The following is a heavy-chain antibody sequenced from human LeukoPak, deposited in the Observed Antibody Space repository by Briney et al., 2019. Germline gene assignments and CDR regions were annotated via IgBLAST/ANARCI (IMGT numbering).Heavy chain of an antibody. Sequence: SETLSLTCTVSGGSISSGGYYWSWIRQHPGKGLEWIGYIYYSGSTYYNPSLKSRVTISVDTSKNQFSLKLSSVTAADTAVYYCARHDEWKFDYWGQGTLVTVSS. CDR2: IYYSGST. D-gene: IGHD3-3*01. CDR3: ARHDEWKFDY. J-gene: IGHJ4*02. CDR1: GGSISSGGYY. V-gene: IGHV4-31*03.